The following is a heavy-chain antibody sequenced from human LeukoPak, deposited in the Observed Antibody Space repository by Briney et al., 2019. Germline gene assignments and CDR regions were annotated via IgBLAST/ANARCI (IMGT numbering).Heavy chain of an antibody. J-gene: IGHJ4*02. CDR2: IYYSGST. CDR1: GFTFSSYA. V-gene: IGHV4-39*01. Sequence: GSLRLSCAASGFTFSSYAMSWVRQAPGKGLEWIGSIYYSGSTYYNPSLKSRVTISVDTSKNQFSLKLSSVTAADTAVYYCARLGYCSSTSCYENWGQGTLVTVSS. CDR3: ARLGYCSSTSCYEN. D-gene: IGHD2-2*01.